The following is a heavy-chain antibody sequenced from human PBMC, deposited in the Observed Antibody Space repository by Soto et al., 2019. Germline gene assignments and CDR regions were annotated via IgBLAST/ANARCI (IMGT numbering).Heavy chain of an antibody. CDR1: GGSFSDYY. J-gene: IGHJ4*02. Sequence: SETLSLTCAVYGGSFSDYYWSWIRQPPGEGLEWIGEINHSGSTYYNPSLRSRVTISVDRSKNQFSLKLSSVTAADTAVYYCARGMTTVTTLDYWGQGTLVTVSS. D-gene: IGHD4-4*01. CDR3: ARGMTTVTTLDY. CDR2: INHSGST. V-gene: IGHV4-34*01.